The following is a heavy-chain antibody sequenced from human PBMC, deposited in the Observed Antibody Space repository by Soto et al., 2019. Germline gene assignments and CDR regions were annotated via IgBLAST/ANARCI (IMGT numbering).Heavy chain of an antibody. CDR2: ISGSGGST. J-gene: IGHJ1*01. CDR3: AKDGYDIVVVVAATPFTEYFQH. CDR1: GFTFSSYA. V-gene: IGHV3-23*01. Sequence: PGGSLRLSCAASGFTFSSYAMSWVRQAPGKGLEWVSAISGSGGSTYYADSVKGRFTISRDNFKNTLYLQMNSLRAEDTAVYYCAKDGYDIVVVVAATPFTEYFQHWGQGTLVTVSS. D-gene: IGHD2-15*01.